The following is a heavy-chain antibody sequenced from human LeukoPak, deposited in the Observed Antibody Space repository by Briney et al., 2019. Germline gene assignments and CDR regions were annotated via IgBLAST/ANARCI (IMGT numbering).Heavy chain of an antibody. CDR3: SRGGYYDSSGYYGPVY. D-gene: IGHD3-22*01. V-gene: IGHV1-3*03. CDR1: GYTFTSYA. CDR2: INAGNGNK. Sequence: VASVTVSCTASGYTFTSYAMHWVRQAPGQRLEWMGWINAGNGNKKYSQEFQGRVTITSDTYASTANMYLSSQRSKDMAVYYCSRGGYYDSSGYYGPVYWGQGTLVTVSS. J-gene: IGHJ4*02.